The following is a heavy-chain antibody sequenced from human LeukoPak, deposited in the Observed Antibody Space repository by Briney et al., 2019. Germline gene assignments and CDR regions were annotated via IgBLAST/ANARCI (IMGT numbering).Heavy chain of an antibody. Sequence: GGSLRLSCAASGFTFSNAWMSWVRQAPGKGLEWVGRITSKTDGGTTDYAAPVKGRFTISRDDSKNTLYLQMNSLKTEDTAVYYCTTEGYDFWSGYSFDYWGQGTLVTVSS. CDR2: ITSKTDGGTT. CDR1: GFTFSNAW. J-gene: IGHJ4*02. CDR3: TTEGYDFWSGYSFDY. D-gene: IGHD3-3*01. V-gene: IGHV3-15*01.